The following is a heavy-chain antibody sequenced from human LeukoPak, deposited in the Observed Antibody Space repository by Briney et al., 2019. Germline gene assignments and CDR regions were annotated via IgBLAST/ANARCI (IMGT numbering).Heavy chain of an antibody. CDR3: ARAGIVVVITTGVAFDI. J-gene: IGHJ3*02. D-gene: IGHD3-22*01. Sequence: PSETLSLTCTVSGGSISPYYWGWIRQPLGKGLEWIGSIYHSGSTYYNPSLKSRVTISVDTSKNQFSLKLSSVTAADTAVYYCARAGIVVVITTGVAFDIWGQGTMVTVSS. CDR1: GGSISPYY. CDR2: IYHSGST. V-gene: IGHV4-38-2*02.